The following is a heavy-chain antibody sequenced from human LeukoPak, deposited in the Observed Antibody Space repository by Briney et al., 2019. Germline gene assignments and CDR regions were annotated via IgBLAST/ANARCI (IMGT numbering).Heavy chain of an antibody. CDR2: VKHDGDT. CDR3: ARGPVALPNDRLSLFFDF. J-gene: IGHJ5*01. Sequence: SETLSLTCAVYGPSFNTYYWTWIRQSPDKGLEWIGEVKHDGDTNVNPSLRSRVVMSVDASKNQFSLKMTSVTAADTAIYFCARGPVALPNDRLSLFFDFWGQGTLVTVSS. V-gene: IGHV4-34*01. CDR1: GPSFNTYY. D-gene: IGHD2-8*01.